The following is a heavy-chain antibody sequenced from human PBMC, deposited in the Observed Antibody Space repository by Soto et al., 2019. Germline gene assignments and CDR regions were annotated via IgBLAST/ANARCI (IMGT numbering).Heavy chain of an antibody. D-gene: IGHD2-2*01. Sequence: GGSLRLSCAASGFTFSSYWMSWVRQAPGKGLEWVANIKQDGSEKYYVDSGKGRFTISRDNAKNSLYLQMNSLRAEDTAVYYCARDAPDIVVVPAARGAFDIWGQGTMVTVSS. CDR2: IKQDGSEK. V-gene: IGHV3-7*01. CDR3: ARDAPDIVVVPAARGAFDI. CDR1: GFTFSSYW. J-gene: IGHJ3*02.